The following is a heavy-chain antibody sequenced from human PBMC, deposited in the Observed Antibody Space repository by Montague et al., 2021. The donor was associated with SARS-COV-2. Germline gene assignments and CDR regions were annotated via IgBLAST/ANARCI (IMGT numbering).Heavy chain of an antibody. J-gene: IGHJ5*02. CDR2: INHSGST. D-gene: IGHD3-9*01. CDR3: ARERYSFSLTRGSTWFDP. Sequence: SETLSLTCAVYGGSFSGYYWSWIRQPPGKGLEWIGEINHSGSTNYNPSLKSRVTISVDTSENQFSLKLSSVTAADTAVYYCARERYSFSLTRGSTWFDPWGQGTLVTVSS. V-gene: IGHV4-34*01. CDR1: GGSFSGYY.